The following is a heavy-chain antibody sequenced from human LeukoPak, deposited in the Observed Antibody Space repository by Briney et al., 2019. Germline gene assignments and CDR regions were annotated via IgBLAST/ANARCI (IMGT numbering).Heavy chain of an antibody. J-gene: IGHJ4*02. D-gene: IGHD3-10*01. CDR2: IYHSGST. CDR1: GGSISSGGYS. Sequence: SETLSLTCAVSGGSISSGGYSWSWIRQPPGKGLEWIGYIYHSGSTYYNPSLKSRVTISVDRSKNQFSLKLSSVTAADTAVYYCARDRPSRGFDYWGQGTLVTVSS. CDR3: ARDRPSRGFDY. V-gene: IGHV4-30-2*01.